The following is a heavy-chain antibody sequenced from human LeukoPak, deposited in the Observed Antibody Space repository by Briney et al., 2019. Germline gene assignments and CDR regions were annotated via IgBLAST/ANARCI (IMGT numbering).Heavy chain of an antibody. Sequence: PGGSLRLSCAASGFTFSSYAMSWVRQAPGKGLEWVSSISSSSSYIYYADSVKGRFTISRDNAKNSLYLQMNSLRAEDTAVYYCARDGRYYGSGSYSRAGMDVWGKGTTVTVSS. CDR3: ARDGRYYGSGSYSRAGMDV. V-gene: IGHV3-21*01. D-gene: IGHD3-10*01. CDR1: GFTFSSYA. J-gene: IGHJ6*04. CDR2: ISSSSSYI.